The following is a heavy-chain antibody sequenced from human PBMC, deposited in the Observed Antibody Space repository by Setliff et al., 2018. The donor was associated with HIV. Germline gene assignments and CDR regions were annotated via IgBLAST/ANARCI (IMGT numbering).Heavy chain of an antibody. Sequence: SETLSLTCTVSGGSISSSNYYWGWIRQPPGKGLEWIGAISYSGHIYFNSSLKSRVTIYLDTSKRQLSLRLTSVTAADTAVYYCARHVILLEWLSYFYMDVWGQETLVTVSS. CDR3: ARHVILLEWLSYFYMDV. D-gene: IGHD6-19*01. CDR2: ISYSGHI. CDR1: GGSISSSNYY. J-gene: IGHJ6*03. V-gene: IGHV4-39*01.